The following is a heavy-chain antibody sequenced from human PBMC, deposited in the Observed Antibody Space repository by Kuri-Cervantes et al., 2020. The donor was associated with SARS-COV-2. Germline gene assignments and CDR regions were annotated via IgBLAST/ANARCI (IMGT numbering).Heavy chain of an antibody. J-gene: IGHJ4*02. V-gene: IGHV4-4*07. D-gene: IGHD3-3*01. Sequence: GSLRLSCTVSGGSISSYYWSWIRQPAGKGLEWIGRIYTSGSTNYNPSLKSRVTMSVDTSKNQFSLKLSSVTAADTAVYYCARRNLRFLAGGYYFDYWGQGTLVTVSS. CDR1: GGSISSYY. CDR2: IYTSGST. CDR3: ARRNLRFLAGGYYFDY.